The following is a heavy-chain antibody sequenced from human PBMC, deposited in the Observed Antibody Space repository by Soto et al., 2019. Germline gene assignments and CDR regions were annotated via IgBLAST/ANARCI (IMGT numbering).Heavy chain of an antibody. V-gene: IGHV1-69*13. CDR2: IIPIFGTA. J-gene: IGHJ4*02. D-gene: IGHD2-21*02. CDR1: GGTFSSYA. Sequence: SVKVSCKASGGTFSSYAISWVRQAPGQGLEWMRGIIPIFGTANYAQKFQGRVTITADESTSTAYMELSSLRSEDTAVYYCASGHRVVTAIRPPFDYWGQGTLVTVSS. CDR3: ASGHRVVTAIRPPFDY.